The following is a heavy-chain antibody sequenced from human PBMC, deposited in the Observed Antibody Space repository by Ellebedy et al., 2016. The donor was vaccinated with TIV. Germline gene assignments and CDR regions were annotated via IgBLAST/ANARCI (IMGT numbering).Heavy chain of an antibody. CDR2: IKPSGGST. V-gene: IGHV1-46*04. J-gene: IGHJ4*02. CDR1: GYTFTSYY. Sequence: AASVKVSCKASGYTFTSYYMHWVRQAPGQGLEWMGIIKPSGGSTTYAQKLQGRVTMTTDTSTSTVYMKLSSLRSEDTAVYYCARARRSGWLHTPDYWGQGTLVTVSS. CDR3: ARARRSGWLHTPDY. D-gene: IGHD6-19*01.